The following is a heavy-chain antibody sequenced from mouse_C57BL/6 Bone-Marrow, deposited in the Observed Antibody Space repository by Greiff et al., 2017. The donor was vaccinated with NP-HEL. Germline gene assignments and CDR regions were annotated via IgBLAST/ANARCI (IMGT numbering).Heavy chain of an antibody. J-gene: IGHJ2*01. D-gene: IGHD1-1*01. Sequence: EVKLMESGGGLVQPGGSMKLSCVASGFTFSNYWMNWVRQSPEKGLEWVAQIRLKSDNYATHYAESVKGRFTISRDDSKSSVYLQMNNLRAEDTGIYYCTKRGSSWYYFDYWGQGTTLTVSS. CDR2: IRLKSDNYAT. CDR1: GFTFSNYW. V-gene: IGHV6-3*01. CDR3: TKRGSSWYYFDY.